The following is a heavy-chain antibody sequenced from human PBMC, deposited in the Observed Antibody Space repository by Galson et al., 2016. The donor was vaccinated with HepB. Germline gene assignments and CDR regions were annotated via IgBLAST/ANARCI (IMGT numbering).Heavy chain of an antibody. V-gene: IGHV1-46*01. D-gene: IGHD2/OR15-2a*01. CDR1: GYTFSNSY. Sequence: SVKVSCKASGYTFSNSYIHWVRQSPGQGLEWVGIINASDGGTSNAQTFQGRVAMTRDTSTSTFYMELSSLRSEDTAVYYCARPSTYSYYFDNWGQGTLVTVSS. J-gene: IGHJ4*02. CDR3: ARPSTYSYYFDN. CDR2: INASDGGT.